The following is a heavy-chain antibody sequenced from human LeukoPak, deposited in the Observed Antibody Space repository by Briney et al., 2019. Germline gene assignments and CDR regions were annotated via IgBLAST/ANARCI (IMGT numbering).Heavy chain of an antibody. CDR1: GFAFSSYW. V-gene: IGHV3-7*01. D-gene: IGHD5-18*01. CDR3: ARDTGGGYSCYDC. J-gene: IGHJ4*02. Sequence: GGSLRLSCAASGFAFSSYWMTWIRQAPGKGLEWVANIKQDGSEKYYVDSVKGRFTISRDNAKNSLYLQMNSLRAEGTAVYYCARDTGGGYSCYDCWGQGTLVTVSS. CDR2: IKQDGSEK.